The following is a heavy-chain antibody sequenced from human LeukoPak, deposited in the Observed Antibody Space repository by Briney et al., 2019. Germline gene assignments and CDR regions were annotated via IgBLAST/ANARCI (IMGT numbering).Heavy chain of an antibody. CDR1: GGSISSGSYY. CDR2: IYTSGST. CDR3: ARVRVVSSTSNDNWFDP. J-gene: IGHJ5*02. D-gene: IGHD2-2*01. V-gene: IGHV4-61*02. Sequence: SETLSLTCTVSGGSISSGSYYWSWIRQPAGKGLEWIGRIYTSGSTNYNPSLKSRVTISVDTSKNQFSLKLSSVTAADTAVYYCARVRVVSSTSNDNWFDPWGQGTLVTVSS.